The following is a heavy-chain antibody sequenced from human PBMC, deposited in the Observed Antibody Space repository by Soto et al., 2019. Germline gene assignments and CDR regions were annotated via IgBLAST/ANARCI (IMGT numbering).Heavy chain of an antibody. D-gene: IGHD1-26*01. V-gene: IGHV4-4*02. Sequence: SETLSLTCAVSGGSISSSNWWSWVRQPPGKGLEWIGEIYHSGSTNYNPSLKSRVTISLDKSKNQFSLRLSSVTAADTAVYYCERDPGSGRIDYCGQGNLVTVSS. CDR2: IYHSGST. CDR3: ERDPGSGRIDY. CDR1: GGSISSSNW. J-gene: IGHJ4*02.